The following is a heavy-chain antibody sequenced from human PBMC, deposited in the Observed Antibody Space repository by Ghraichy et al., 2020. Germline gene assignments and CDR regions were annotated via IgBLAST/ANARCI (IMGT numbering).Heavy chain of an antibody. J-gene: IGHJ4*02. Sequence: GESLNISCAASGFTFSSYAMSWVRQAPGKGLEWVSAISGSGGSTYYADSVKGRFTISRDNSKNTLYLQMNSLRAEDTAVYYCAKVEGPGKIWSGYIYWGQGTLVTVSS. D-gene: IGHD3-3*01. V-gene: IGHV3-23*01. CDR1: GFTFSSYA. CDR3: AKVEGPGKIWSGYIY. CDR2: ISGSGGST.